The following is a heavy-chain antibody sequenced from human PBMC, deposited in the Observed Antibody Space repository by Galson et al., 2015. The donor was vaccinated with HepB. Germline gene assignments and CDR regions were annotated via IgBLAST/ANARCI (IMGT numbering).Heavy chain of an antibody. CDR3: ARDFGWNFDL. V-gene: IGHV1-18*04. J-gene: IGHJ4*02. D-gene: IGHD3-9*01. Sequence: SVKVSCKASGYTFTTNGISWVRQAPGQGLEWMGWISANSGNTKYAQNLQGRVTLTRDTSTSTAYLELRSLRSDDTTAYYCARDFGWNFDLWGQGTLVTVSS. CDR2: ISANSGNT. CDR1: GYTFTTNG.